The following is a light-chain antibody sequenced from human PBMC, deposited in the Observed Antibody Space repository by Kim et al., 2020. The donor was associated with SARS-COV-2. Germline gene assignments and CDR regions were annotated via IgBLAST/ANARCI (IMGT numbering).Light chain of an antibody. CDR3: QQYNDWPRTLT. CDR1: QSVSSN. J-gene: IGKJ4*01. CDR2: DAS. V-gene: IGKV3-15*01. Sequence: PGERATLSCRASQSVSSNLAWYQQKPGQGPRLLIYDASTRATGIPARFNGSGSGTEFTLTITGLQSEDFAIYSCQQYNDWPRTLTFGGGTKVDIK.